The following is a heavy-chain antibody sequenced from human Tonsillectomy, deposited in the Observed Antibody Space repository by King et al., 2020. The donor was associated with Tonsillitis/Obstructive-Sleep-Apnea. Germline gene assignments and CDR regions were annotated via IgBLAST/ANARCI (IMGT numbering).Heavy chain of an antibody. CDR1: GFTVSSNS. CDR2: IYSGGST. Sequence: VQLVESGGGLVQPGGSLRLSCAASGFTVSSNSMSWVRQAPGKGLEWVSLIYSGGSTFYADSVKGRFTISRDNSKNTLYLQMNSLRAEDTAVYFCARAPSASFNMDVWGKGTTVTVSS. D-gene: IGHD1-26*01. CDR3: ARAPSASFNMDV. J-gene: IGHJ6*03. V-gene: IGHV3-66*01.